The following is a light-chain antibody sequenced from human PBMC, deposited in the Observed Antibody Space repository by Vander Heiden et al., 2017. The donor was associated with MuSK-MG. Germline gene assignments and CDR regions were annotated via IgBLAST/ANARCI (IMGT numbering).Light chain of an antibody. CDR1: QSISSW. CDR2: KAS. Sequence: DIQMTQSPSTLSASVGDRVTITCRASQSISSWLAWYQQKPGKAPKLLIYKASSLESGVSSRFSGSGSGTEFTLTISSLQPDDFATYYCQQYNSYSPYTFGQGTKLXIK. CDR3: QQYNSYSPYT. J-gene: IGKJ2*01. V-gene: IGKV1-5*03.